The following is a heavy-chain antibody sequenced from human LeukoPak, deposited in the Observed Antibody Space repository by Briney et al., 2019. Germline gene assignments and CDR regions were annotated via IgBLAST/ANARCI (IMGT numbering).Heavy chain of an antibody. Sequence: SETLSLTCTVSGGSISSYYWSWIRRPPGKGLEWIGNIYYSGSTNYNPSLKSRVTISVDTSKNQFSLKLSSVTAADTAVYYCTRGSIAYYYMDVWGKGTTVTISS. D-gene: IGHD3-22*01. CDR1: GGSISSYY. CDR3: TRGSIAYYYMDV. V-gene: IGHV4-59*01. CDR2: IYYSGST. J-gene: IGHJ6*03.